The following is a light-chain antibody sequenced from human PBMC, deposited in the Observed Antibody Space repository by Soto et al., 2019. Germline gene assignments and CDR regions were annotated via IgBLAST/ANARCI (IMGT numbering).Light chain of an antibody. V-gene: IGLV2-8*01. CDR2: EVS. CDR1: TSDVGGYNY. J-gene: IGLJ2*01. CDR3: TLFWGNYNVV. Sequence: QSALTQPSSASGSPGQSVTISCTGTTSDVGGYNYVSWYQQHPGKAPKLMIYEVSERPSGVPDRFSGSKSGNTASLTVSGVQAEDEADYYCTLFWGNYNVVFGGGTQLTVL.